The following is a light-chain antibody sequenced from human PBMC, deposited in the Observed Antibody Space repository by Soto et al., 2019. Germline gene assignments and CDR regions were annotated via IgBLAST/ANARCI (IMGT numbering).Light chain of an antibody. Sequence: DIQMTQSPSTLSASVGDRVTITCRASQSISSWLAWYQQRPGKAPKLLIYKASNLERGVPSRFSGSGSGTELTLTISSLHPDDFATYYCQQYYTFPWTFGQGTKV. CDR1: QSISSW. CDR2: KAS. J-gene: IGKJ1*01. CDR3: QQYYTFPWT. V-gene: IGKV1-5*03.